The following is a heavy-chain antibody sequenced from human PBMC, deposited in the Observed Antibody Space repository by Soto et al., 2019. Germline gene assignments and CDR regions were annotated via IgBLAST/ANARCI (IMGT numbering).Heavy chain of an antibody. CDR1: GASINSYY. Sequence: QVQLQESGPGLVKPSETLSLTCSVSGASINSYYWSWIRQPAEKGLEWIGRMYTSDKATYNPSFKSRVTMSLDTSKNQFSPRLNSVTAADTAIYYCARDPENGWFGPWGQGILVTVSS. V-gene: IGHV4-4*07. CDR2: MYTSDKA. CDR3: ARDPENGWFGP. J-gene: IGHJ5*02.